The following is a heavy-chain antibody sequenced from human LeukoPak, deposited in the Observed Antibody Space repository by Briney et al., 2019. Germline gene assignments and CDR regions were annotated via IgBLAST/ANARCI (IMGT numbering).Heavy chain of an antibody. CDR3: AKDWQWELLNGMDV. CDR1: GFTFDDYA. Sequence: GRSLRLSCAASGFTFDDYAMHWVRQAPGKGLKWVSGISWNSGSIGYADSVKGRFTISRDNAKNSLYLQMSSLRAEDTALYYCAKDWQWELLNGMDVWGQGTTVTVSS. CDR2: ISWNSGSI. V-gene: IGHV3-9*01. J-gene: IGHJ6*02. D-gene: IGHD1-26*01.